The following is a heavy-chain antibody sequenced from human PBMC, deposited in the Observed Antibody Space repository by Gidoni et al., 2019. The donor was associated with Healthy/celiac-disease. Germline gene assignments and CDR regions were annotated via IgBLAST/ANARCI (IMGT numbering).Heavy chain of an antibody. J-gene: IGHJ4*02. Sequence: EVQLVASGGGLVQPGGSLRLSCAASGFTVSSNYMSWVRQAPGKGLEWVSVIYSGGSKYYADSVKGRFTISRDNSKNPLYLQMNSLGAEDTAVYYCARGEARGGGFFGYWGQGTLVTVSS. CDR1: GFTVSSNY. CDR3: ARGEARGGGFFGY. D-gene: IGHD3-16*01. V-gene: IGHV3-66*02. CDR2: IYSGGSK.